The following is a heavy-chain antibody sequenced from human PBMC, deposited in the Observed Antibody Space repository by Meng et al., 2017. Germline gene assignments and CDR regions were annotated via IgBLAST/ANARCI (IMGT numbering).Heavy chain of an antibody. D-gene: IGHD6-13*01. J-gene: IGHJ5*02. CDR3: ARRGIAAAGNNWFDP. CDR2: IYYSGST. CDR1: GGSISSGGYY. Sequence: QVQLQEPGPGLVKPSQTLSLTCIVSGGSISSGGYYWSWIRQHPGKGLEWIGYIYYSGSTYYNPSLKSRVTISVDTSKNQFSLKLSSVTAADTAVYYCARRGIAAAGNNWFDPWGQGTLVTVSS. V-gene: IGHV4-31*03.